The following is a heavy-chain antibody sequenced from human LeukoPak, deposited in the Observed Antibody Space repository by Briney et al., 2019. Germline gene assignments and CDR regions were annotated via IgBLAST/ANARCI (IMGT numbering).Heavy chain of an antibody. V-gene: IGHV1-18*04. D-gene: IGHD3-10*01. Sequence: ASVKVSCKASGYTSTSYGISWVRQAPGQGLEWMGWISAYNGNTNYAQKLQGRVTMTTDTSTSTAYMELRSLRSDDTAVYYCAREGYYGSGSYYPDWFDPWGQGTLVTVSS. CDR1: GYTSTSYG. CDR3: AREGYYGSGSYYPDWFDP. CDR2: ISAYNGNT. J-gene: IGHJ5*02.